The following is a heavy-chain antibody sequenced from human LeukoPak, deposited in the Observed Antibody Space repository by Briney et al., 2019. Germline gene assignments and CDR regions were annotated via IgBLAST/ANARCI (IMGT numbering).Heavy chain of an antibody. Sequence: GASVKVSCKASGYTFTRYYMHWVRQAPGQGLEWRGRINPNSGGTNYAQKCQGRVTMTRDTSISTAYMELSRLRYDDTAVYYCARVAVSSLAAARYGSRGTLVTVSS. J-gene: IGHJ4*02. CDR2: INPNSGGT. CDR1: GYTFTRYY. V-gene: IGHV1-2*06. D-gene: IGHD6-13*01. CDR3: ARVAVSSLAAARY.